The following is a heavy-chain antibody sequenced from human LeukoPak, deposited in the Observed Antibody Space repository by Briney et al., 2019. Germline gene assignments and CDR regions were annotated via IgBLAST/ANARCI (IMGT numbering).Heavy chain of an antibody. CDR1: GFTFSIYA. J-gene: IGHJ4*02. CDR3: AKLGVTFGGVCFDY. V-gene: IGHV3-23*01. CDR2: MSGGGDRT. Sequence: PGGSLRLSCAASGFTFSIYAMTWVRQAPGKGLEWVSAMSGGGDRTYYADSVKGRFTISRDNSKNTLFLQMNSLRAEDTAVYYCAKLGVTFGGVCFDYWGQGTLVTVSS. D-gene: IGHD3-16*01.